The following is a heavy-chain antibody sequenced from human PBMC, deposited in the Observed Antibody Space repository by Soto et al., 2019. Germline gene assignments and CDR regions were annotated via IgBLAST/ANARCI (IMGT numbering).Heavy chain of an antibody. J-gene: IGHJ3*02. D-gene: IGHD2-15*01. CDR3: ARGGSRHAFDI. Sequence: GGSLRLSCAASGFTFSSYWIHWVRQAPGKGLVWVSRVNNDGSDTTYADSVKGRFTISRDNTKNTLHLQMNSLRAEDMAVYYCARGGSRHAFDIWGQGTKVTVSS. CDR1: GFTFSSYW. V-gene: IGHV3-74*01. CDR2: VNNDGSDT.